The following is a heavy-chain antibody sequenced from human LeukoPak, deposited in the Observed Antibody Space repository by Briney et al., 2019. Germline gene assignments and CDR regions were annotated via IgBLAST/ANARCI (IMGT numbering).Heavy chain of an antibody. V-gene: IGHV3-21*01. Sequence: GGSLRLSCAASGFTFSSYSMNWVRQAPGKGLEWVSSISSSSSCIYYADSVEGRFTISRDNAKNSLYLQMNSLRAEDTAVYYCARGQEYRSYYYMDVWGKGTTVTVSS. CDR3: ARGQEYRSYYYMDV. J-gene: IGHJ6*03. CDR1: GFTFSSYS. D-gene: IGHD2-2*01. CDR2: ISSSSSCI.